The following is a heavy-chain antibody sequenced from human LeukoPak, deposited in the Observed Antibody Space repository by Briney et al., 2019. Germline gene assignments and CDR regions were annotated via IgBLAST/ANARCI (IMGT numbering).Heavy chain of an antibody. J-gene: IGHJ4*02. CDR1: GESFSGYY. CDR3: ARLSRGAAAGFDY. CDR2: IYTSGST. Sequence: SETLSLTCAVYGESFSGYYWSWIRQPAGKGLEWIGRIYTSGSTNYNPSLKSRVTISVDTSKSQFSLKLNSVTAADTAVYYCARLSRGAAAGFDYWGQGTLVTVSS. V-gene: IGHV4-59*10. D-gene: IGHD6-13*01.